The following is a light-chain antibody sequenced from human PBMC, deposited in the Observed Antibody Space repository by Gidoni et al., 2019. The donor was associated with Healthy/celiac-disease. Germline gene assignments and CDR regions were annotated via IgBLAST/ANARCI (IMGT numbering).Light chain of an antibody. V-gene: IGKV1-39*01. J-gene: IGKJ1*01. Sequence: DVQMTQSPSSLSATVGDRVTITCRASQSLDRFLNWYQQIPGKAPKLLIYAASTLQSGVPSRFSGSGSGTQFTLTITSLHPEDSATYFCQQSQGTPWTFGQETKVEIK. CDR2: AAS. CDR3: QQSQGTPWT. CDR1: QSLDRF.